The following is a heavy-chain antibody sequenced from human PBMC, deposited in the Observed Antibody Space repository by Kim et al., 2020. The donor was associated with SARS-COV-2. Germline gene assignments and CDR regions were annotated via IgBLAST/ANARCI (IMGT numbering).Heavy chain of an antibody. CDR2: INHSGST. V-gene: IGHV4-34*01. Sequence: SETLSLTCAVYGGSFSGYYWSWIRQPPGKGLEWIGEINHSGSTNYNPSLKSRVTISVDTSKNQFSLKLSSVTAADTAVYYCARVGHRYSPGMDVWGQGTTVTVSS. J-gene: IGHJ6*02. CDR1: GGSFSGYY. CDR3: ARVGHRYSPGMDV. D-gene: IGHD5-18*01.